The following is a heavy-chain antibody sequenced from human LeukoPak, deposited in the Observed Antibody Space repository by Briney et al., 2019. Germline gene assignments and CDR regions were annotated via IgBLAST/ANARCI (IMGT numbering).Heavy chain of an antibody. J-gene: IGHJ3*02. CDR2: IYYSGST. CDR1: GGSISSSSYY. D-gene: IGHD1-26*01. CDR3: AREGGDAFDI. Sequence: PSETLSLTCTVSGGSISSSSYYWGWIRQPPGKGLEWIGSIYYSGSTYYNPSLKSRVTISVDTSKNQFFLRLNPVTPEDTAVYYCAREGGDAFDIWGQGTMVTVSS. V-gene: IGHV4-39*07.